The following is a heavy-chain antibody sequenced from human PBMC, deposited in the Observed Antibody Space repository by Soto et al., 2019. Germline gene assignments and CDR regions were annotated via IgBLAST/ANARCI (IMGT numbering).Heavy chain of an antibody. Sequence: EEQLVESGGGLVQPGGSLRLSCAASGFTFSNHVMNWVRQAPGRGLEWVSSINRDSNTFYADSVKGRFTISRDNAKDSLYLQMNSLRADHTAVYYCVNGDYYVGQGTLVTVSS. CDR3: VNGDYY. CDR2: INRDSNT. V-gene: IGHV3-48*01. CDR1: GFTFSNHV. J-gene: IGHJ4*02. D-gene: IGHD4-17*01.